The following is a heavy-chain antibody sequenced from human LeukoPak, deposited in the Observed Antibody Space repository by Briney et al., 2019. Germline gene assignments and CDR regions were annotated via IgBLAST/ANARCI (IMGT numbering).Heavy chain of an antibody. CDR3: ARRGVYCSGGSCTYYYGMDV. V-gene: IGHV1-8*01. D-gene: IGHD2-15*01. CDR1: GYTFTSYD. CDR2: MNPNSGNT. Sequence: ASVKVSCKASGYTFTSYDINWVRQATGQGLEWMGWMNPNSGNTGYAQRFQGRVTMTRNTSISTAYMELSSLRSEDTAVYYCARRGVYCSGGSCTYYYGMDVWGQGTTVTVSS. J-gene: IGHJ6*02.